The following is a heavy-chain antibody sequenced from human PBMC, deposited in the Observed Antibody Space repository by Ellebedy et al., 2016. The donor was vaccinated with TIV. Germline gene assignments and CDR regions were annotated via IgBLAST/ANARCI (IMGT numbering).Heavy chain of an antibody. CDR1: GFTFSNYW. Sequence: GGSLRLSXVASGFTFSNYWMHWVRQAPGKGLDWVANIKEDGSTIYYVDSVKGRFTISKGNAKNSLYLQMNSLRTEDTAVYYCARAIGSGDGTWGQGALVTVSS. J-gene: IGHJ5*02. D-gene: IGHD2-15*01. CDR2: IKEDGSTI. CDR3: ARAIGSGDGT. V-gene: IGHV3-7*01.